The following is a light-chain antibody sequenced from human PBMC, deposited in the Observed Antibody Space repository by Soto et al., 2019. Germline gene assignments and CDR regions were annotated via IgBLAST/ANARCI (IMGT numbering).Light chain of an antibody. CDR2: EAA. Sequence: EIVMTQSPATLSVSPGERATLSCRASQNVNFNLAWYQQKLGQAPRLLIHEAATRATGTPDRFSGSGYGTKFTLTINNLQSEDFAVYFCQQYNDWPYTFGQGTKLEIK. J-gene: IGKJ2*01. CDR3: QQYNDWPYT. CDR1: QNVNFN. V-gene: IGKV3-15*01.